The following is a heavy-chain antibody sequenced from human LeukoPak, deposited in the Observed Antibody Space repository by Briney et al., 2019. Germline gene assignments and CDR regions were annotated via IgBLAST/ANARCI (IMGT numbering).Heavy chain of an antibody. D-gene: IGHD6-13*01. CDR1: GFTFSSYG. Sequence: GGSLRLSCAASGFTFSSYGMHWVRQAPGKGLEWVAVISYDGSNKYYADSVKGRFTISRDNSKNTLYLQMNSLRAEDTAVYYCAKVGLLAAAGNTAEFDYWGQGTLVTVSS. J-gene: IGHJ4*02. CDR3: AKVGLLAAAGNTAEFDY. CDR2: ISYDGSNK. V-gene: IGHV3-30*18.